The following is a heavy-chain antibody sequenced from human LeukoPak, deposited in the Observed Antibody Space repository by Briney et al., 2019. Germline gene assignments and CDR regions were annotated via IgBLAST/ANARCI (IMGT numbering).Heavy chain of an antibody. J-gene: IGHJ4*02. V-gene: IGHV3-7*01. CDR2: IKQDGSEK. Sequence: GGSLRLSCVGSEFTFSSYSMNWVRQAPGKGLEWVANIKQDGSEKYYVDSVKGRFTISRDNAKNSLYLQMNSLRAEDTAVYYCARDLTIFGVVIGYIDYWGQGTLVTVSS. CDR3: ARDLTIFGVVIGYIDY. CDR1: EFTFSSYS. D-gene: IGHD3-3*01.